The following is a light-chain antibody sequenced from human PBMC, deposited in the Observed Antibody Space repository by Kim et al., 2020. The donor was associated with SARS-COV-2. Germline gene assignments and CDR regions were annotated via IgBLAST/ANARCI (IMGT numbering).Light chain of an antibody. CDR2: ENN. CDR3: GTWDSSLNGLV. V-gene: IGLV1-51*01. J-gene: IGLJ2*01. Sequence: GQKVTISCSGSSSNIGQNYVTWYQQFPGTAPKLLSYENNKRHSGIPDRFSGSKSGTSATLGITGLQTGDEADYYCGTWDSSLNGLVFGGGTQLTVL. CDR1: SSNIGQNY.